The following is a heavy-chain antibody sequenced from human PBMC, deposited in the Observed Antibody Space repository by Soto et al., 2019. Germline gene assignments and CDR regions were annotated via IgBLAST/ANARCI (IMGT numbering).Heavy chain of an antibody. J-gene: IGHJ5*02. CDR2: INHSGGT. V-gene: IGHV4-34*01. CDR3: ARATPYYYGHNWFDP. Sequence: QLQLQQWGAGLLKPSETLSLTCAVYGESFSGYYWSWIRQPPGKGLEWIGEINHSGGTNYNPSLKSRVIISADTSKNQFSLKVSTVTVADTAVYYCARATPYYYGHNWFDPWGQGTLVTVSS. D-gene: IGHD3-10*01. CDR1: GESFSGYY.